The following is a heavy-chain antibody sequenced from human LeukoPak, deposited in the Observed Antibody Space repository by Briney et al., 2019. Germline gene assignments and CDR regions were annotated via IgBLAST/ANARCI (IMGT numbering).Heavy chain of an antibody. J-gene: IGHJ3*02. Sequence: PGGSLRLSCAASGFSISSYGMHWVRQAPGKGLEWVAVISYDGSNKYYADSVKGRFTISRDNSKNTLYLQVNSLRAEDTAVYYCAKDISIAAAGTLGAFDIWGQGTMVTVSS. D-gene: IGHD6-13*01. V-gene: IGHV3-30*18. CDR1: GFSISSYG. CDR3: AKDISIAAAGTLGAFDI. CDR2: ISYDGSNK.